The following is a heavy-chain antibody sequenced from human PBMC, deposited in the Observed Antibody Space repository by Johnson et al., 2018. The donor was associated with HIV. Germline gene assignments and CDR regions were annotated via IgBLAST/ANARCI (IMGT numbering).Heavy chain of an antibody. CDR1: GFTFDDYG. D-gene: IGHD3-10*01. V-gene: IGHV3-20*04. CDR3: ARDAHMVRGVGDAFDI. CDR2: INWNGGST. J-gene: IGHJ3*02. Sequence: VQLVESGGGLVQHGGSLRLSCAASGFTFDDYGMSWVRQAPGKGLEWVSGINWNGGSTGYADSVKGRFTISRDNAKNSLYLQRNSLRAEDTALYYCARDAHMVRGVGDAFDIWGQGTMVTVSS.